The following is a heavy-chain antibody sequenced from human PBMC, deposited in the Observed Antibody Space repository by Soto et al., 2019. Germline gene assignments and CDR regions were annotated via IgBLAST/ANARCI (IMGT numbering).Heavy chain of an antibody. CDR3: ARGSHLDD. Sequence: QVQLQESGPGLVKPSETLSLTCTVSGGCISSYYCTWIRQPPGKGLEWIGYISNTDSGSTNYNPSLQSRVTISRDMSKNQFSLKLSSVTAADTAVYYCARGSHLDDWGQRALVTVSS. V-gene: IGHV4-59*01. CDR1: GGCISSYY. CDR2: ISNTDSGST. J-gene: IGHJ4*02.